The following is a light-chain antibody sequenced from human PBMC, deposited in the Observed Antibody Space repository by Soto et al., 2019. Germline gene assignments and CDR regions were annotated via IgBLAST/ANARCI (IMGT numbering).Light chain of an antibody. CDR3: GTWDSVLDGVV. Sequence: QSVLTQPPSLSAAPGQTVIISCSGGSSNIGNNLVSWYQQFPGTAPKLLIYDNHQRPSGIPDRFSGSKSGTSATLAITGLQTGDEADYYCGTWDSVLDGVVFGGGTKVTVL. V-gene: IGLV1-51*01. CDR2: DNH. J-gene: IGLJ2*01. CDR1: SSNIGNNL.